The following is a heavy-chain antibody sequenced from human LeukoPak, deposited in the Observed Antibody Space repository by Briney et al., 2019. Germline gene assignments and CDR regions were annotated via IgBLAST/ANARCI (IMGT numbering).Heavy chain of an antibody. V-gene: IGHV3-64*01. CDR2: ITSDGGTT. D-gene: IGHD4-23*01. Sequence: GGSLRLSCAASGFTFSSYGMVWVRQAPGKGLEYVSGITSDGGTTNYGNSVKGRFTISRDNSEDTLYLQMGSLRTEDMAVYYCARGIRWASDYWGQGTLVTVAS. J-gene: IGHJ4*02. CDR3: ARGIRWASDY. CDR1: GFTFSSYG.